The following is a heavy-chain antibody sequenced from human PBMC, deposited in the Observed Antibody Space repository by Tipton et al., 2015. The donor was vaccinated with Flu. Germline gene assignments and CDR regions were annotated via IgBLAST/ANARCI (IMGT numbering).Heavy chain of an antibody. CDR3: ARGSGSGTDVTFYF. D-gene: IGHD3-10*01. CDR2: MYVSGST. J-gene: IGHJ4*02. CDR1: GGSMSSFY. Sequence: TLSLTCTGSGGSMSSFYWTWIRQPAGKGLEWIGRMYVSGSTKYNPSLKSRVTMSVDTSKNQFSLKLSSVTAADTAVYYCARGSGSGTDVTFYFWGQGTLVTVSS. V-gene: IGHV4-4*07.